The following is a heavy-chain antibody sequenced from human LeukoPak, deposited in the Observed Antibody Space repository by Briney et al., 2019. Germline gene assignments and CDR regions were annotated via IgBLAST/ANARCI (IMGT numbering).Heavy chain of an antibody. V-gene: IGHV3-23*01. CDR1: GFTLRYG. D-gene: IGHD1-20*01. J-gene: IGHJ5*02. Sequence: GGSLRLSCAASGFTLRYGMGWVRKAPGRGLEWVSAVSGSGGSTDYADSVKGRFTISRDTSKDTMYLQLNSLRPEDTAVYYCVRVISGTPNWFDPWGQGTLVTVSS. CDR3: VRVISGTPNWFDP. CDR2: VSGSGGST.